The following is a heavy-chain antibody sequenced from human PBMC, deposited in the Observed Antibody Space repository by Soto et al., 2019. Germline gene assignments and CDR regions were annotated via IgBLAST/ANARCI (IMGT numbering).Heavy chain of an antibody. Sequence: VGSLRHSCAASGGTCISYAMSWVRQAPGKGLEWVSAISGSGGSTYYADSVKGRFTISRDNSKNTLYLQMNSLRAEDTAVYYCAAYDFWSGYSFGYWGQGTLVTVSS. D-gene: IGHD3-3*01. CDR3: AAYDFWSGYSFGY. CDR1: GGTCISYA. J-gene: IGHJ4*02. CDR2: ISGSGGST. V-gene: IGHV3-23*01.